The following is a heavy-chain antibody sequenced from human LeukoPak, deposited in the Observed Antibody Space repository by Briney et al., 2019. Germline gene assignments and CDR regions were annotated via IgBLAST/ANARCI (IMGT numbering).Heavy chain of an antibody. CDR3: ARVGFLLPGAFDI. V-gene: IGHV3-74*01. D-gene: IGHD2-15*01. CDR1: RFTFSAYW. CDR2: INSDGSST. J-gene: IGHJ3*02. Sequence: PGGSLRLSCAASRFTFSAYWMHWVRQAPGKGLVWVSLINSDGSSTTYADSVKGRFTISRDNAKNTLYLQMNSLRAEDTAVYYCARVGFLLPGAFDIWGQGTMVTVSS.